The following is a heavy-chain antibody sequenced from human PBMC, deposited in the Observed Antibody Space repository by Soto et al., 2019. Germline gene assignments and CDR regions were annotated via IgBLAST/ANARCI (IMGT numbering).Heavy chain of an antibody. CDR3: ARLYGYCIRNSCHGHYAMDV. V-gene: IGHV4-39*01. CDR1: GGSISSSNW. Sequence: SETLSLTCAVSGGSISSSNWWSWVRQPPGKGLEWIGSIYSSGSTYYNPSLNSRVTVSVDTSKNQFSLKVTSVTAADTAVYYCARLYGYCIRNSCHGHYAMDVWGQGTTVTVSS. D-gene: IGHD2-2*01. CDR2: IYSSGST. J-gene: IGHJ6*01.